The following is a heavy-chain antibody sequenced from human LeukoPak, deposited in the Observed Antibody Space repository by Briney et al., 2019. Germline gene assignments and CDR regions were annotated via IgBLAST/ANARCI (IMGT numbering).Heavy chain of an antibody. V-gene: IGHV1-3*03. J-gene: IGHJ4*02. CDR2: MNAGNGNT. CDR1: GYTFTGYY. Sequence: ASVKVSCKASGYTFTGYYMHWVRQAPGQRLEWMGWMNAGNGNTKYSQKFQGRVTITRDTSASTAYMELNSLKSEDMAVYYCAREGSMVRGVGIFGFDYWGQGTLVTVSS. D-gene: IGHD3-10*01. CDR3: AREGSMVRGVGIFGFDY.